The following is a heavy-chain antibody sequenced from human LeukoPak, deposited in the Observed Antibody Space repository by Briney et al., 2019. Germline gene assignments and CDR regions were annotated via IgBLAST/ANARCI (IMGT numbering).Heavy chain of an antibody. D-gene: IGHD1-26*01. CDR1: GYIFTSYY. CDR2: INPSDGST. J-gene: IGHJ4*02. V-gene: IGHV1-46*01. Sequence: ASVKVSCKASGYIFTSYYIHWVRQAPGQGLEWMAIINPSDGSTNYAQKFEGRLTMTRDMSTSTVHMELSSLRSEDTAVYYCARAAATTVGGYYVSADDYWGQGTLVTVSS. CDR3: ARAAATTVGGYYVSADDY.